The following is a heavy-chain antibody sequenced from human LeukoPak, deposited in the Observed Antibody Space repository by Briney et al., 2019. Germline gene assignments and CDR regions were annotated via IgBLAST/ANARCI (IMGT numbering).Heavy chain of an antibody. Sequence: PGGSLRLSCAASGFTFSSYGMHWARQAPGKGLEWVAVISYDGSNKYYADSVKGRFTISRDNSKNTLYLQMNSLRAEDTAVYYCAKGAVWYQLLSAYFDYWGQGTLVTVSS. D-gene: IGHD2-2*01. V-gene: IGHV3-30*18. CDR3: AKGAVWYQLLSAYFDY. CDR2: ISYDGSNK. CDR1: GFTFSSYG. J-gene: IGHJ4*02.